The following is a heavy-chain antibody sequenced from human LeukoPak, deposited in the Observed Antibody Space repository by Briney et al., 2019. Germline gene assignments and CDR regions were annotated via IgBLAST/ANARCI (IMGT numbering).Heavy chain of an antibody. D-gene: IGHD1-26*01. CDR3: AKTQWKVGATDYFDY. CDR2: ISDDGGQR. J-gene: IGHJ4*02. CDR1: GFAFSNYA. V-gene: IGHV3-23*01. Sequence: GGSLRLSCAASGFAFSNYAMTWVRQAPGKGLEWVSNISDDGGQRHYADSVKGRFTISRDNSKNTLFLQMDSLRAEDTAVYYCAKTQWKVGATDYFDYWGQGILVTVSS.